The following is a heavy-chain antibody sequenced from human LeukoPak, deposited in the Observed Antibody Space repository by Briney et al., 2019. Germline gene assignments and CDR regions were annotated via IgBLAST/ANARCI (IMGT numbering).Heavy chain of an antibody. CDR2: TYYRSKWYN. CDR3: ASFTHIVVVTAIHGGGYFDY. D-gene: IGHD2-21*02. V-gene: IGHV6-1*01. CDR1: GDSVSSNSAA. J-gene: IGHJ4*02. Sequence: SQTLSLTCAISGDSVSSNSAAWNWIRQSPSRGLEWLGRTYYRSKWYNDYAVSVKSRITINPDTSKNQFSLQLNSVTPEDTAVYYCASFTHIVVVTAIHGGGYFDYWGQGTLVTVSS.